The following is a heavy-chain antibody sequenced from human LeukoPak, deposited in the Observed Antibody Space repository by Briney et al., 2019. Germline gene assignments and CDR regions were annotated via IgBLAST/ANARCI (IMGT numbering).Heavy chain of an antibody. J-gene: IGHJ4*02. CDR1: GGSFSGYY. D-gene: IGHD5-18*01. V-gene: IGHV4-34*01. CDR3: ARGSGGTAMPYYFDY. CDR2: INHSGST. Sequence: SETLSLTCAVYGGSFSGYYWSWIRQPPGKGLEWIGEINHSGSTNYNPSLKSRVTISVDTSKNQFSLKLSSVTAADTAVYYCARGSGGTAMPYYFDYWGQGTLVTVSS.